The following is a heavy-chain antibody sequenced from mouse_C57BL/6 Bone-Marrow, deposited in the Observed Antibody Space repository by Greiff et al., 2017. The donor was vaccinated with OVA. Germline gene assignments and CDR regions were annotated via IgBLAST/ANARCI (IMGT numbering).Heavy chain of an antibody. Sequence: EVKVEESGGGLVKPGGSLKLSCAASGFTFSSYAMSWVRQTPEKRLEWVATISDGGSYTYYPDNVKGRFTISRDNAKNNLYLQMSHLKSEHTAMYYCARDITTVVRYFDVWGTGTTVTVSS. CDR1: GFTFSSYA. CDR2: ISDGGSYT. CDR3: ARDITTVVRYFDV. J-gene: IGHJ1*03. D-gene: IGHD1-1*01. V-gene: IGHV5-4*01.